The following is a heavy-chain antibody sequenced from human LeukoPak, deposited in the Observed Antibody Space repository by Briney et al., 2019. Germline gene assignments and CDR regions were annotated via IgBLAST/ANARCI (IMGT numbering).Heavy chain of an antibody. V-gene: IGHV1-2*02. J-gene: IGHJ3*02. D-gene: IGHD2-15*01. CDR3: ARYCPSSCNAGDTLDS. CDR2: LNPNSGVT. CDR1: GYTLTDYY. Sequence: GASVTVSCKASGYTLTDYYLHWVRQAPGQGLEWMGWLNPNSGVTNYAQKSQGRVTMTRDTSITTAYMELSTLRSDDTAVYYCARYCPSSCNAGDTLDSWGQGTVVTVSS.